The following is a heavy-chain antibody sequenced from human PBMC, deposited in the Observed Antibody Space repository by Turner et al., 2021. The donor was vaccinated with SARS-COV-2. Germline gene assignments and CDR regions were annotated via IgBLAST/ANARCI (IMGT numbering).Heavy chain of an antibody. CDR1: GGPISSRRYY. CDR2: IYSGGST. D-gene: IGHD2-21*02. CDR3: ARAYCAGDCSLDDAFDI. J-gene: IGHJ3*02. V-gene: IGHV4-39*02. Sequence: QLRRQASGPGLGRLSEPLSPTCSVSGGPISSRRYYWGWIRQPPGKGLEWIGTIYSGGSTYYNPSLKRRVTMSLDSSQNHLSLRLGSVTAADTAVYYCARAYCAGDCSLDDAFDIWGQGTLVTLSS.